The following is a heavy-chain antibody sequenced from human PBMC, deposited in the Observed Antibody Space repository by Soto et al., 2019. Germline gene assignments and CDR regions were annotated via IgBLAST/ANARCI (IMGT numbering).Heavy chain of an antibody. CDR3: AKKRVLVPAMYHFDY. J-gene: IGHJ4*02. V-gene: IGHV3-23*01. Sequence: EVQLLESGGGLVQPGGSLRLSCAASGFTFSSYAMNWVRQAPGKGLEWVSIISGDGGTTSYADSVKGRFTISRDNSKNTLYLQMNSLGAEDTAVYYCAKKRVLVPAMYHFDYWGQGTLVTVSS. CDR1: GFTFSSYA. CDR2: ISGDGGTT. D-gene: IGHD2-2*01.